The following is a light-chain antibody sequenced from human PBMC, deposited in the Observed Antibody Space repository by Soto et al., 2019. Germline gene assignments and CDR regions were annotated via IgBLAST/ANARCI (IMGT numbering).Light chain of an antibody. Sequence: EIVMTQSAATLSVSPGERATLSCRPSQSVGSNLAWYQQKPGQAPRLLIYGASTRDTGIPARFSGSGSGTEFTLTIRRRQSEEFAVYYCQQYNVWPLTFGGGTNVEI. CDR3: QQYNVWPLT. CDR2: GAS. CDR1: QSVGSN. J-gene: IGKJ4*02. V-gene: IGKV3-15*01.